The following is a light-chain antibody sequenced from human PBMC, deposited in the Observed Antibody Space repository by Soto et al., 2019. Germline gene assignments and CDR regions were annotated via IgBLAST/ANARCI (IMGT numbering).Light chain of an antibody. CDR2: AAS. J-gene: IGKJ3*01. CDR1: QGIRND. V-gene: IGKV1-17*02. Sequence: DIQMTQSPSSLSASVGDRVTITCRASQGIRNDLDWYQQKPGKAPKCLIYAASSLHTGVPSRFSGSGSGTAFILTISNLQPEDCATYFCLQNNSYIFTFGPGTNVDIK. CDR3: LQNNSYIFT.